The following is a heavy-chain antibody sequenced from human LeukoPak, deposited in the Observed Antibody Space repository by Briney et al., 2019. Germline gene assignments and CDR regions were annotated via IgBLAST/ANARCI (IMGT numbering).Heavy chain of an antibody. J-gene: IGHJ4*02. CDR2: IIPILGIA. CDR3: ARVGGYDYGDYTLFY. Sequence: AGKVSCKASAATFSIYTISWVRDAPGQGLEWMGRIIPILGIANYAQKFQGRGTITADKSTSTAYMEMSSLRSAGTAVYYCARVGGYDYGDYTLFYWGQGTPVTVSS. V-gene: IGHV1-69*02. D-gene: IGHD4-17*01. CDR1: AATFSIYT.